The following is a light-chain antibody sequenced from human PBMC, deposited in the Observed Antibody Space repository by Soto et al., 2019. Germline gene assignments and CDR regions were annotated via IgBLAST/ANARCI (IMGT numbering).Light chain of an antibody. J-gene: IGLJ2*01. CDR2: AVS. V-gene: IGLV2-11*01. Sequence: QSALTQPRSVSGSPGQSVTISCTGTSSDVGGYNYVSWYQQHPGKAPKLIIYAVSGRPSGVPDRFSGSKSGNPASLTISGLQADDEADYYCCSYAGYYTLVFGGGTKLTVL. CDR1: SSDVGGYNY. CDR3: CSYAGYYTLV.